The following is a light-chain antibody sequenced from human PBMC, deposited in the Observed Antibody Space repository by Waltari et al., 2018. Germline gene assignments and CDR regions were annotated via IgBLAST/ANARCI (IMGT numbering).Light chain of an antibody. CDR3: XXXGSSPLT. J-gene: IGKJ4*01. CDR2: TSS. V-gene: IGKV3-20*01. Sequence: EIVLTQSPGTLSLSPGERVTLSCRASQNIYKNYLGCFQQKPGQAPRLLIYTSSSRATGXPXXXXGIGSGTXXXXXISRLEPEDFAXYXCXXXGSSPLTFGXXTXVXIK. CDR1: QNIYKNY.